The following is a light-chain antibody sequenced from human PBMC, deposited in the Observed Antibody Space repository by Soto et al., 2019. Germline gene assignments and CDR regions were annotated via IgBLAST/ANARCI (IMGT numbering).Light chain of an antibody. CDR3: QEYYNWQWT. CDR2: GTS. CDR1: QSVRSD. V-gene: IGKV3-15*01. Sequence: EIVMTQSPVTLSVSPGERATLSCRASQSVRSDLDWYQQKPGQAPRLLIFGTSTRATGIPARFSGSGSGTGFTRTVSSLQSEDFAVYFCQEYYNWQWTAGQGIKVDIK. J-gene: IGKJ1*01.